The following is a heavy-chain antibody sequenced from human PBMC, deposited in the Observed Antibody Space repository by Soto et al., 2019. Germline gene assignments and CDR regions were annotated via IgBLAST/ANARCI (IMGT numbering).Heavy chain of an antibody. CDR1: GFTLGDYA. V-gene: IGHV3-49*03. CDR3: TRGSYGY. J-gene: IGHJ4*02. Sequence: GGSLRLSCTASGFTLGDYAMTWFRQAPGEGLEWVGFIRSKAYGGTTEYAASVKGRFTISRDDSKTIAYLQMNGLKTEDTAVYYCTRGSYGYWGQGTLVTVSS. CDR2: IRSKAYGGTT. D-gene: IGHD3-10*01.